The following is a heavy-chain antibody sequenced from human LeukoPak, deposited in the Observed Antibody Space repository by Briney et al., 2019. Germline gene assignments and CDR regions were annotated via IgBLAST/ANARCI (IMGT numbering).Heavy chain of an antibody. CDR1: GGSISSYY. Sequence: PSETLSLTCTVSGGSISSYYRGWIRQPPGKGLEWIGYIYYSGSTNYNPSLKSRVTISIDTSKNQFSLKLSSVTAADTAVYYCARDSYGSGICDYWGQGTLVTVSS. CDR3: ARDSYGSGICDY. J-gene: IGHJ4*02. V-gene: IGHV4-59*01. CDR2: IYYSGST. D-gene: IGHD3-10*01.